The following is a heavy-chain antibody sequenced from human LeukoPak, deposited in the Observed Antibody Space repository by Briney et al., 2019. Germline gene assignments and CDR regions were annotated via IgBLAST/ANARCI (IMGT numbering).Heavy chain of an antibody. CDR3: ARGDSSSWSLFDY. CDR1: GGSISSGYHY. J-gene: IGHJ4*02. D-gene: IGHD6-13*01. Sequence: PSETLSLTCTVSGGSISSGYHYWGWIRQPQGKGLEGFGSIYESGRTHYNPSLRSRITISVDTSKNQFSLELSSVTAADTAVYYCARGDSSSWSLFDYWGEETLVTVFS. V-gene: IGHV4-39*01. CDR2: IYESGRT.